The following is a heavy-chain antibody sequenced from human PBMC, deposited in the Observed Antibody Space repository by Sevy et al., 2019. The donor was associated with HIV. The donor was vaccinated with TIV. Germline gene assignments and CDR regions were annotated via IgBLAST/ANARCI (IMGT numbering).Heavy chain of an antibody. CDR1: GYTFTSYG. J-gene: IGHJ6*02. Sequence: ASVKVSCKASGYTFTSYGIXXXXXAPGQGLEWMGWISAYNGNTNYAQKLQGRVTMTTDTSTSTAYMELRSLRSDDTAVYYCARDVYYGSGNYYYYGMDVWGQGTTVTVSS. V-gene: IGHV1-18*01. D-gene: IGHD3-10*01. CDR3: ARDVYYGSGNYYYYGMDV. CDR2: ISAYNGNT.